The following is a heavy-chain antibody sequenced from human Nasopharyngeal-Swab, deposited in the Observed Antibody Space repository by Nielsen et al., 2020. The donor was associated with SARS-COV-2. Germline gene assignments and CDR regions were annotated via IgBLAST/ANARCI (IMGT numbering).Heavy chain of an antibody. V-gene: IGHV3-43*01. J-gene: IGHJ4*02. CDR3: AKGGYDTSGFSGTIPDH. CDR1: GFTFHDYA. Sequence: GGSLRLSCAASGFTFHDYAMHWVRQGPGKGLEWVSLINWNGYGTYYADSVKGRFTISRDNTKNSLYLQMTSLTTDDTALYYCAKGGYDTSGFSGTIPDHWGQGTLVTVSS. CDR2: INWNGYGT. D-gene: IGHD3-22*01.